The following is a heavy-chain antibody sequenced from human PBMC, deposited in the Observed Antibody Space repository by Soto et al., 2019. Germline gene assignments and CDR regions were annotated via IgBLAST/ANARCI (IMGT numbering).Heavy chain of an antibody. CDR3: AHATPVNTGGDY. Sequence: QITLKESGPTLVKPTQTLTLTCTFSGFSLSTTGVGVGWIRQPPGKALEWLALIYWDDDKRYSPSLKSRLTIPTDSTKNRVVLKMTDMDPIDTATYYCAHATPVNTGGDYWGQGTMVTVSS. CDR2: IYWDDDK. J-gene: IGHJ4*02. CDR1: GFSLSTTGVG. V-gene: IGHV2-5*02. D-gene: IGHD4-17*01.